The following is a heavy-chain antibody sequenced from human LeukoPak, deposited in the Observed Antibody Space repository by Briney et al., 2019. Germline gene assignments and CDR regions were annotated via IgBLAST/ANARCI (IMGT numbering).Heavy chain of an antibody. CDR2: ISYDESNK. V-gene: IGHV3-30*18. J-gene: IGHJ6*02. CDR1: GFMFSNYG. Sequence: GRSLRLSCEASGFMFSNYGMHWVRQAPGKGLEWVAVISYDESNKNYGDSVKGRFTISGDNSKNTLYLQMNSLRAEDTAVYYCAKDHHFFGDYGMDVWGQGTTVTVSS. D-gene: IGHD3-16*01. CDR3: AKDHHFFGDYGMDV.